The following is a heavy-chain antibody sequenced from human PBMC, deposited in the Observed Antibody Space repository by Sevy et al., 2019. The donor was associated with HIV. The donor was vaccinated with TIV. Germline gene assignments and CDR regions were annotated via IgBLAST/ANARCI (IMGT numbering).Heavy chain of an antibody. V-gene: IGHV1-2*02. D-gene: IGHD4-17*01. CDR1: GYIFTVYY. Sequence: ASVKVSCKASGYIFTVYYIHWVRQAPGQGLEWMAWINSDSGVRNYAQRFQGEVTVTRDTSLSTAYLELSRLKSNDTAIYYCARLTTQPTSDLHGTDVWGQGTRVTVSS. J-gene: IGHJ6*02. CDR2: INSDSGVR. CDR3: ARLTTQPTSDLHGTDV.